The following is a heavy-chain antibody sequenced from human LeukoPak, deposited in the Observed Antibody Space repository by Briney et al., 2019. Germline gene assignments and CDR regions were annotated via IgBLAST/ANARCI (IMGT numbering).Heavy chain of an antibody. CDR1: GFTFSSYW. V-gene: IGHV3-7*03. CDR3: AKAGNIRFDY. Sequence: GGSLRLSCAASGFTFSSYWMSWVRQAPGKGLEWVANIKQDGSEKYYVDSVKGRFTISRDNSKNTLYLQMNSLRAEDTAVYYCAKAGNIRFDYWGQGTLVTVSS. J-gene: IGHJ4*02. D-gene: IGHD2/OR15-2a*01. CDR2: IKQDGSEK.